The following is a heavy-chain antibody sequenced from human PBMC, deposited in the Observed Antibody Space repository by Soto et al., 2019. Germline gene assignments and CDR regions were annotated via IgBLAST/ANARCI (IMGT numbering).Heavy chain of an antibody. V-gene: IGHV3-74*01. CDR2: IKSDGSSI. CDR1: GFSFSTSW. Sequence: PGGSLRLSCAASGFSFSTSWMHWVRQAPGKGLVWVSRIKSDGSSISYADSVKGRFTISRDNAKNTLFLQVNSLRAEDTAVYYCSKVPLVVVLRTAMGDYWGQGTLVTVSS. D-gene: IGHD2-2*01. CDR3: SKVPLVVVLRTAMGDY. J-gene: IGHJ4*02.